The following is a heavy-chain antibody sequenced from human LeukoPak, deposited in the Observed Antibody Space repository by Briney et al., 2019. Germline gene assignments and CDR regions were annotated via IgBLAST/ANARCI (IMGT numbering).Heavy chain of an antibody. D-gene: IGHD3-22*01. CDR1: GSTFSSYA. V-gene: IGHV3-64D*06. CDR2: ISSNGGST. J-gene: IGHJ4*02. CDR3: VKDYYDSSGNY. Sequence: GGSLRLSCSASGSTFSSYAMHWVRQAPGKELEYVSAISSNGGSTYYADSVKGRFAISRDNSKNTLYPQLSSLRAEDTAVYYCVKDYYDSSGNYWGQGTLVTVSS.